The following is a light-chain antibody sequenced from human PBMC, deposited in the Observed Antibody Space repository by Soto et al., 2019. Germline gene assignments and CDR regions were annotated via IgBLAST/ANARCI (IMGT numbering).Light chain of an antibody. CDR1: SRDVGGYNY. V-gene: IGLV2-8*01. CDR2: EVS. J-gene: IGLJ2*01. Sequence: QSVLTQPRSASGSPGQSVTISCTGTSRDVGGYNYVSWYQQHPGKAPKLMIYEVSKRPSGVPDRFSGSKSGNTASLTVSGLQAEDEADYYCSSYAGSNNLVVFGGGTQLTVL. CDR3: SSYAGSNNLVV.